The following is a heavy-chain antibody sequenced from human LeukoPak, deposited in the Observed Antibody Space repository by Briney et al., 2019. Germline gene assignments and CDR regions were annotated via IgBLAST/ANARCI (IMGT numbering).Heavy chain of an antibody. CDR3: ARDWGINDSGLAFDI. CDR1: GGSIRSHY. Sequence: SETLSLTCTVSGGSIRSHYWCWIRQPPRKGLEWMGYIYYSGSTYYNPSLKSRVTISVDTSKNQFSLKLSSVTAADTAVYYCARDWGINDSGLAFDIWGQGTMVTVSS. J-gene: IGHJ3*02. CDR2: IYYSGST. V-gene: IGHV4-59*06. D-gene: IGHD3-16*01.